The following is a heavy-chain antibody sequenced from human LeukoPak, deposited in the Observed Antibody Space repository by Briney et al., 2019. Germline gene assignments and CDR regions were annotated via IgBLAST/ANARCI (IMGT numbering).Heavy chain of an antibody. Sequence: PGGSLRLSCAASGFTFSSYDMSWVRQAPGKGLEWVSAISGSGGSTYHADSVKGRFTISRDNSKNTLYLQMNSLRAEDTAVYYCAKDLDSSGYLGQIDYWGQGTLVTVSS. CDR3: AKDLDSSGYLGQIDY. CDR1: GFTFSSYD. V-gene: IGHV3-23*01. CDR2: ISGSGGST. D-gene: IGHD3-22*01. J-gene: IGHJ4*02.